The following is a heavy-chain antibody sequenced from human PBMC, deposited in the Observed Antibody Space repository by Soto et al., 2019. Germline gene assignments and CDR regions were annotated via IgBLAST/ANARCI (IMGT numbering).Heavy chain of an antibody. D-gene: IGHD3-3*01. CDR2: IYYSGST. CDR3: ASTTSGYEHKFTY. Sequence: PSETLSLTCTVSGGSISGTHYYSGWIRQPPGNGLEWIATIYYSGSTYYNPSLNDRVTISMDASKNQFSLQLTSVTAAETALYFCASTTSGYEHKFTYWGQGTLVTVS. J-gene: IGHJ4*02. CDR1: GGSISGTHYY. V-gene: IGHV4-39*01.